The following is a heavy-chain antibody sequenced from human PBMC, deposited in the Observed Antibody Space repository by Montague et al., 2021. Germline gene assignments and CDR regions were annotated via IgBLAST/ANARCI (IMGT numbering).Heavy chain of an antibody. J-gene: IGHJ4*02. CDR2: VYYTGTT. D-gene: IGHD2-8*01. V-gene: IGHV4-59*01. CDR3: ARKGTNWDY. CDR1: GDSINFYY. Sequence: SETLSLTCTVSGDSINFYYWGWIRQPPGKGLEWIVYVYYTGTTNYNPSLKSRCTISVDTSRNQFFLNVNSVTAADTAVYYCARKGTNWDYWGQGTLVTVSS.